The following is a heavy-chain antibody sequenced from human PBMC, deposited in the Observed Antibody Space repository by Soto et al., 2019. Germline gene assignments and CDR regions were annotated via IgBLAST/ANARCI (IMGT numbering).Heavy chain of an antibody. CDR2: IYPGDSDT. Sequence: GESLKLSCKGSGYSFTSYWMGWVRQMPGKGLEWMGIIYPGDSDTRYSPSFQGQVTISADKSISTAYLQWSSLKASDTAMYYCARRGVDYCSGGSCNGDYYYGMDVWGQGTTVTVSS. J-gene: IGHJ6*02. V-gene: IGHV5-51*01. CDR1: GYSFTSYW. CDR3: ARRGVDYCSGGSCNGDYYYGMDV. D-gene: IGHD2-15*01.